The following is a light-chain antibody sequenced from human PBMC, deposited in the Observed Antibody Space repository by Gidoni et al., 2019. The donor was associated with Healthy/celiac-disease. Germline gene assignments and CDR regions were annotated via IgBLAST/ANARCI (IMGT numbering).Light chain of an antibody. CDR3: QQRSNWPWT. V-gene: IGKV3-11*01. Sequence: EIVLTQSPPTLSFSPGEIATLSCRASQSVSSYLAWYQQKPGQAPRLLIYDASNRATGIPARCSGSGSGTDFTLTISSLEPEDVAVYYCQQRSNWPWTFGQGTKVEIK. CDR2: DAS. J-gene: IGKJ1*01. CDR1: QSVSSY.